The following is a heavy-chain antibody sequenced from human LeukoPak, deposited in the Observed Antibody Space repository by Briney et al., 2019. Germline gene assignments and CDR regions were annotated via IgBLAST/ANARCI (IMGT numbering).Heavy chain of an antibody. D-gene: IGHD3-10*01. CDR2: IYHSGST. Sequence: SETLSLTCTVSGYSISSGYYWGWIRQPPGKGLEWIGNIYHSGSTYYNPSLKSRVTMSVDTSKNQLSLRLSSVTAADTAVYYCARARYGSGSYHFMDVWGKGTTVTISS. V-gene: IGHV4-38-2*02. J-gene: IGHJ6*03. CDR1: GYSISSGYY. CDR3: ARARYGSGSYHFMDV.